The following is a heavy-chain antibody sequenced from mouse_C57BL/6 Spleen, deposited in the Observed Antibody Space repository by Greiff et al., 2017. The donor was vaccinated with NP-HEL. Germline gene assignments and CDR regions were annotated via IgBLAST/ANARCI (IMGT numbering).Heavy chain of an antibody. D-gene: IGHD4-1*01. CDR1: GYTFTSYW. J-gene: IGHJ4*01. CDR2: IHPNSGST. CDR3: ARRWDPYAMDY. V-gene: IGHV1-64*01. Sequence: VQLQQPGAELVKPGASVKLSCKASGYTFTSYWMHWVKQRPGQGLEWIGMIHPNSGSTNYNEKFKSKATLTVDKSSSTAYMQLSSLISEDSAVYYCARRWDPYAMDYWGQGTSVTVSS.